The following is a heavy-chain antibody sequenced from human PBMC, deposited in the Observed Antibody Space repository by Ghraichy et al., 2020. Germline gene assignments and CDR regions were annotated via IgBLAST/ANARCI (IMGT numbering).Heavy chain of an antibody. V-gene: IGHV4-39*01. CDR2: IYYSGST. CDR1: GGSISSSSYY. D-gene: IGHD1-26*01. Sequence: SETLSLTCTVSGGSISSSSYYWGWIRQPPGKGLEWIGSIYYSGSTYYNPSLKSRVTISVDTSKNQFSLKLSSVTAADTAVYYCASPFPHTTNWFDPWGQGTLVTVSS. J-gene: IGHJ5*02. CDR3: ASPFPHTTNWFDP.